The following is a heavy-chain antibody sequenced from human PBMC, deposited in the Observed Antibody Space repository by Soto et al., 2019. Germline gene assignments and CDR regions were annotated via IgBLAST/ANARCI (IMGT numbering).Heavy chain of an antibody. V-gene: IGHV3-72*01. D-gene: IGHD2-15*01. CDR1: GFTFSDHY. J-gene: IGHJ4*02. Sequence: EVQLVESGGGLVQPGGSLRLSCAASGFTFSDHYMDWVRQAPGKGLEWVGRVRNKANRYITDYAASVKGRFTISRDDSKNSLYLQMNSLNTEDTAVYYCARGFCSGATCYSGDSWGQGTLVTVSS. CDR3: ARGFCSGATCYSGDS. CDR2: VRNKANRYIT.